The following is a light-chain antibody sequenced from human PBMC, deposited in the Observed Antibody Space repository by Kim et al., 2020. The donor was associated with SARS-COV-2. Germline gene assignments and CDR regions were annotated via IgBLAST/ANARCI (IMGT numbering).Light chain of an antibody. Sequence: PGESAPPPGRASHTIRSIHLAWYQQKPGQAPRLIIYGISTRATGIPDRFSGSGSETDFTLTINRLEPEDFAVYYCQQYADSPPTFGQGTKVDIK. J-gene: IGKJ1*01. CDR1: HTIRSIH. CDR3: QQYADSPPT. V-gene: IGKV3-20*01. CDR2: GIS.